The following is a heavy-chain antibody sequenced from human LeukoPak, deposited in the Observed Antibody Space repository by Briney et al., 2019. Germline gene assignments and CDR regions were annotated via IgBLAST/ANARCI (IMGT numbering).Heavy chain of an antibody. J-gene: IGHJ3*01. D-gene: IGHD2-2*03. CDR3: ARLDVVIVPAHPSV. V-gene: IGHV4-39*01. CDR1: GGSISSSSNY. Sequence: SATLSLTCTVPGGSISSSSNYWGWIRQPPGNGLAWIGSIYYSGHSYYNPSFKSGPPSPVDTSMNRFSLKLTSLNSTAMPVFYCARLDVVIVPAHPSVWGQGTMVTVSS. CDR2: IYYSGHS.